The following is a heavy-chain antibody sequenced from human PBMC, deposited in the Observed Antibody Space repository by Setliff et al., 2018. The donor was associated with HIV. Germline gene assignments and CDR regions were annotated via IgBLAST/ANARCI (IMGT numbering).Heavy chain of an antibody. D-gene: IGHD3-22*01. CDR2: IGSITSHF. J-gene: IGHJ3*02. CDR3: ARSKGHLYYDDDTGYVLRAFDI. CDR1: GFNFNDYY. V-gene: IGHV3-11*06. Sequence: PGGSLRLSCSASGFNFNDYYMSWIRQAPGKGLEWISAIGSITSHFHYADSVKGRLTISRDNSKNTLYLQMNSLRAEDTAVYCCARSKGHLYYDDDTGYVLRAFDIWGQGTMVTVSS.